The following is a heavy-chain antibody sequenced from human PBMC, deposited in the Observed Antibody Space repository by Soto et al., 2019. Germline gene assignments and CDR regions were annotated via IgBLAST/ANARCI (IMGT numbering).Heavy chain of an antibody. Sequence: SGGSLRLSCAASGFTFSSYGMHWVRQAPGKGLEWVAVISYDGSNKYYADSVKGRFTISRDNSKNTLYLQMNSLRAEDTAVYYCAKTIATIGLDYWGQGTLVTVSS. CDR2: ISYDGSNK. D-gene: IGHD1-1*01. CDR1: GFTFSSYG. CDR3: AKTIATIGLDY. V-gene: IGHV3-30*18. J-gene: IGHJ4*02.